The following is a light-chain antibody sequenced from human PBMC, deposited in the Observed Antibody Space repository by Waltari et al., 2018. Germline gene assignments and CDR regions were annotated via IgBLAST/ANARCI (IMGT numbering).Light chain of an antibody. CDR3: CSYAGSYIYV. V-gene: IGLV2-11*01. J-gene: IGLJ1*01. CDR2: DVT. Sequence: QSALTQPRPVSGSPGQSITISCAGTSRDVGGYDYCSWDQQYPGKAPKLIIYDVTTRPSGVPDRFSGSKSANTASLTISGLQAEDEADYYCCSYAGSYIYVFGSGTKVTVL. CDR1: SRDVGGYDY.